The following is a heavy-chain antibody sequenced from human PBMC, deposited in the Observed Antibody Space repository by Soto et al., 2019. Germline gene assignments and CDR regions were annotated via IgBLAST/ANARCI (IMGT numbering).Heavy chain of an antibody. CDR2: ISYDGSNK. CDR1: GFTFSSYG. J-gene: IGHJ5*02. Sequence: QVQLVESGGGVVQPGRSLRLSCAASGFTFSSYGMHWVRQAPGKGLEWVAVISYDGSNKYYADSVKGRFTISRDNSKNTLYLQMNSLRAEDTAVYYCAKDVWVAAAGHGLFDPWGQGTLVTVSS. V-gene: IGHV3-30*18. D-gene: IGHD6-13*01. CDR3: AKDVWVAAAGHGLFDP.